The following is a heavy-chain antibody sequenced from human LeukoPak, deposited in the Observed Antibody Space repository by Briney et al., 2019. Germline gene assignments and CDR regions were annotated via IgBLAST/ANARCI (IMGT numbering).Heavy chain of an antibody. CDR3: ARALQLWSPIDY. J-gene: IGHJ4*02. Sequence: GGSLRLSCAASGFTVSSNYMSWVRQAPGKGLEWVSVIYTGGSTYYADSVKGRFTISRDNSKNTLDLQMNSLRAEDTAVYYCARALQLWSPIDYWGQGTLVTVSS. V-gene: IGHV3-66*01. CDR1: GFTVSSNY. CDR2: IYTGGST. D-gene: IGHD5-18*01.